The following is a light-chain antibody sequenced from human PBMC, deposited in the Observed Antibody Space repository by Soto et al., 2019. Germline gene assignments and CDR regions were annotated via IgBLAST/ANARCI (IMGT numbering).Light chain of an antibody. CDR3: QNYNSAPRT. V-gene: IGKV1-27*01. CDR1: QGISND. J-gene: IGKJ1*01. CDR2: AAS. Sequence: DIQMTQSPSSLSASIGDRVTISCRASQGISNDLAWYQQKPGKVPYLLIYAASTSHSGVPSRFRGSGSGTDFTLTIISLQPEDVATYYCQNYNSAPRTFGQGTKVDLK.